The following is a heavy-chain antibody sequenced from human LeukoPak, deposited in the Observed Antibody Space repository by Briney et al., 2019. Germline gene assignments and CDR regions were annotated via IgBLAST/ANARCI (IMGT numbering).Heavy chain of an antibody. CDR2: IIPIFGTA. J-gene: IGHJ4*02. CDR3: ARSGDSVY. CDR1: GGTFSSYA. V-gene: IGHV1-69*05. D-gene: IGHD1-26*01. Sequence: SVKVSCKASGGTFSSYAISWVRQAPGQGLEWMGGIIPIFGTANYAQKFQGRVTMTRDTSISTAYMELSRLRSDDTAVYYCARSGDSVYWGQGTLVTVSS.